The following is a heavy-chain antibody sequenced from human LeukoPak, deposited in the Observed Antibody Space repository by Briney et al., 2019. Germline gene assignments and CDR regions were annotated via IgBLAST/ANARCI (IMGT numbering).Heavy chain of an antibody. CDR2: INPKRSGT. V-gene: IGHV1-2*02. D-gene: IGHD7-27*01. CDR3: ARDNRQRSGQTGINWFDP. J-gene: IGHJ5*02. CDR1: GYTFTDYY. Sequence: ASVKVSCRASGYTFTDYYIHWVRQAHGQGLEWMGSINPKRSGTNYAQKFQGRVTMTSDTSISTVYMDLSRLRSDDTSIYYCARDNRQRSGQTGINWFDPWGQGTLVTVSS.